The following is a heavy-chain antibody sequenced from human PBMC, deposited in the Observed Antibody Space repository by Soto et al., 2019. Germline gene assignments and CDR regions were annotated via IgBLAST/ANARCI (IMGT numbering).Heavy chain of an antibody. Sequence: ASVKVSCKASGYTFLKYGINWVRQAPGQGLEWMGGIQTDNDHASFAQKFEGRVTMTTDTSTRTVYMELRDLSSDDTAVYYCAKVPQAYDYVWGSYRYPYYFDYWGQGTLVTVSS. J-gene: IGHJ4*02. V-gene: IGHV1-18*01. CDR2: IQTDNDHA. D-gene: IGHD3-16*02. CDR3: AKVPQAYDYVWGSYRYPYYFDY. CDR1: GYTFLKYG.